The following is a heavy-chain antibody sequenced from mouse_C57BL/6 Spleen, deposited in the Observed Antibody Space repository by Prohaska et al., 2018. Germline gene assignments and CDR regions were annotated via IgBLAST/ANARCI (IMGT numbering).Heavy chain of an antibody. D-gene: IGHD1-1*01. J-gene: IGHJ1*03. CDR3: ATTGVAPAFDV. CDR1: GYTFTDYY. Sequence: EVQLQQSGPELVKPGASVKISCKASGYTFTDYYMNWVKQSHGTRLEWIGDFNPNNGGTSYNQKFKGNATLTGDKSSSTAYMELRSLTSEDSAVYYCATTGVAPAFDVWGTGTTVTVSS. CDR2: FNPNNGGT. V-gene: IGHV1-26*01.